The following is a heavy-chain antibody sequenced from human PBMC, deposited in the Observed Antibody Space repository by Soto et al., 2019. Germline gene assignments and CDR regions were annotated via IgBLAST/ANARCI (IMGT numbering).Heavy chain of an antibody. V-gene: IGHV3-30*18. Sequence: QVQLVESGGGVVQPGRSLRLSCAASGFTFSSYGMHWVRQAPGKGLEWVAVISYDGSNKYYADSVKGRFTISRDNSKNTRYLQMNSLRAEDTAVYYCAKGRAYYDILTAHFDYWGQGTLVTVSS. CDR1: GFTFSSYG. CDR2: ISYDGSNK. CDR3: AKGRAYYDILTAHFDY. J-gene: IGHJ4*02. D-gene: IGHD3-9*01.